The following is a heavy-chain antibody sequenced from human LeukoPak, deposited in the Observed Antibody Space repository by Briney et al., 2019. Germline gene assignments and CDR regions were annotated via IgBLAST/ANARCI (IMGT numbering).Heavy chain of an antibody. Sequence: GGSLRLSCAASGFTFSSYEMNWARQAPGKGLEWVSYISSSGSTIYYADSVKGRFTISRDNAKNSLYLQMNSLRAEDTAVYYCAELGITMIGGVWGKGTTVTVSS. J-gene: IGHJ6*04. CDR2: ISSSGSTI. V-gene: IGHV3-48*03. CDR3: AELGITMIGGV. CDR1: GFTFSSYE. D-gene: IGHD3-10*02.